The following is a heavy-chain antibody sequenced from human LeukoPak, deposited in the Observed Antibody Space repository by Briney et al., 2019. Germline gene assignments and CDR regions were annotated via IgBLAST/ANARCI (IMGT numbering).Heavy chain of an antibody. D-gene: IGHD3-9*01. J-gene: IGHJ3*01. CDR3: ARRYFDWFLGAGGSLDV. CDR2: IKQDGSEK. Sequence: QPGGSLRLSCAGSGFSVSNYYMSWVRQAPGKGLEWVANIKQDGSEKYYGDSVKGRFTISRDNANDSVYLQMNSLRAEDTAVYYCARRYFDWFLGAGGSLDVWGQGTMVTVSS. V-gene: IGHV3-7*01. CDR1: GFSVSNYY.